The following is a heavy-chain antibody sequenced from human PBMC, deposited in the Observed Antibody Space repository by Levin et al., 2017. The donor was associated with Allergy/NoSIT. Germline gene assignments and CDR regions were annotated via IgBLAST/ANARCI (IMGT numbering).Heavy chain of an antibody. Sequence: LAGGSLRLSCAASGFTFSSYGMHWVRQAPGKGLEWVAVISYDGSNKYYADSVKGRFTISRDNSKNTLYLQMNSLRAEDTAVYYCAKGVCLGGGDCYLTDAFDIWGQGTMVTVSS. CDR2: ISYDGSNK. CDR3: AKGVCLGGGDCYLTDAFDI. D-gene: IGHD2-21*02. V-gene: IGHV3-30*18. CDR1: GFTFSSYG. J-gene: IGHJ3*02.